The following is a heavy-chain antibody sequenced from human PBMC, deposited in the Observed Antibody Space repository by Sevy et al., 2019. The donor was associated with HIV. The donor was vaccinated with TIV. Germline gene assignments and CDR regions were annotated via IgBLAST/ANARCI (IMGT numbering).Heavy chain of an antibody. Sequence: GGSLRLSCAASDFTFISYEMNWVRQAPGKGLEWISYISRSGDTKYYAESVKVRFTISRDNAKNSLYLHMNSRRAEDTAVYYCARDRRWDRFKNLDYWGQGTLVTVSS. CDR3: ARDRRWDRFKNLDY. V-gene: IGHV3-48*03. D-gene: IGHD1-26*01. CDR1: DFTFISYE. J-gene: IGHJ4*02. CDR2: ISRSGDTK.